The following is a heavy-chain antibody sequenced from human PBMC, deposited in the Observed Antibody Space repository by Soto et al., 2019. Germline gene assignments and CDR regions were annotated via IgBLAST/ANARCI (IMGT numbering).Heavy chain of an antibody. Sequence: QVQLVQSGAEVKKPGASVKVSCKASGYTFTSYGISWVRQAPGQGLEWMGWISAYNGNTNYAQKLQGRVTMTTDTPTSRAYMRLRSLRSDATAVHDSARARYFKEDRYYYMDVWGKRTTVTVSS. CDR3: ARARYFKEDRYYYMDV. J-gene: IGHJ6*03. V-gene: IGHV1-18*01. D-gene: IGHD3-9*01. CDR1: GYTFTSYG. CDR2: ISAYNGNT.